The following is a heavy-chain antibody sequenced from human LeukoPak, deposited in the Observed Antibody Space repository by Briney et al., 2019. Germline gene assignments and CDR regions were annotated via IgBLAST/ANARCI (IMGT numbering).Heavy chain of an antibody. CDR1: GYTFTSYG. V-gene: IGHV1-18*01. CDR3: ARDESLVVTTSGYFDY. J-gene: IGHJ4*02. D-gene: IGHD3-22*01. CDR2: ISAYNGNT. Sequence: ASVKVSCTASGYTFTSYGISWVRHAPGQGLGWMGWISAYNGNTNYAQKLQGRVTMTPDTSTSTAYMELRSLRSDDTAVYYCARDESLVVTTSGYFDYWGQGTLVTVSS.